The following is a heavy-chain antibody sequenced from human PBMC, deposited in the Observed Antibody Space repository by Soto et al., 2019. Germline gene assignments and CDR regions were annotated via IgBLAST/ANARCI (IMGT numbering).Heavy chain of an antibody. CDR1: GFTFSSYG. V-gene: IGHV3-30*18. CDR3: AKQARSDSREGTDGTDV. D-gene: IGHD6-13*01. Sequence: QVQLVESGGGVVQPGRSLRLSCAASGFTFSSYGMHWVRQAPGKGLEWVAVISYDGSNKYYADSVKGRFTISRDNSKNTLYLQMNSLRAEDTAVYYCAKQARSDSREGTDGTDVWGQGTTVTVSS. CDR2: ISYDGSNK. J-gene: IGHJ6*02.